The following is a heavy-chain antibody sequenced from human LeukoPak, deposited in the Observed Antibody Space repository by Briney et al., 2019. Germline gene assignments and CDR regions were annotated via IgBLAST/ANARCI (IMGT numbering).Heavy chain of an antibody. CDR3: ARGLMAMIDY. V-gene: IGHV4-34*01. J-gene: IGHJ4*02. CDR2: INHSGST. CDR1: GGSFSGYY. D-gene: IGHD5-24*01. Sequence: SETLSLTCAVYGGSFSGYYWSWIRQPPGKGLEWIGEINHSGSTNYIPSLNSRVTISVDTSKNQFSLKLSSVTAADTAVYYCARGLMAMIDYWGQGTLATVSS.